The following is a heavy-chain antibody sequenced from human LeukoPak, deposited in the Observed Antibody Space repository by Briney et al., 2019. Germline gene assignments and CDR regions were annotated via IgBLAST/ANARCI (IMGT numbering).Heavy chain of an antibody. CDR2: IWYDGSNK. CDR3: AKEKSTSNIDY. D-gene: IGHD2-2*01. V-gene: IGHV3-33*06. CDR1: GFTFSSYG. J-gene: IGHJ4*02. Sequence: PGRSLRLSCAASGFTFSSYGMHWVRQAPGKGLEWVAVIWYDGSNKYYADSVKGRFTISRDNSKNTLYLQMNSLRAEDTAVYYCAKEKSTSNIDYWGQGTLVTVSS.